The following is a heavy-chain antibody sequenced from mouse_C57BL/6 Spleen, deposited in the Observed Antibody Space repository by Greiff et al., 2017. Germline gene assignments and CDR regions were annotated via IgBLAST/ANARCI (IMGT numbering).Heavy chain of an antibody. Sequence: VKLVESGPGLVAPSPRLSITCTVSGFSLTSYAISWVRQPPGKGLEWLGVIWTGGGTNYNSALKSRLSISKDNSKSQVFLKMNRLQTDDTARYYCARMSPDGNFAYWGQGTLVTVSA. J-gene: IGHJ3*01. CDR2: IWTGGGT. CDR1: GFSLTSYA. V-gene: IGHV2-9-1*01. CDR3: ARMSPDGNFAY. D-gene: IGHD2-1*01.